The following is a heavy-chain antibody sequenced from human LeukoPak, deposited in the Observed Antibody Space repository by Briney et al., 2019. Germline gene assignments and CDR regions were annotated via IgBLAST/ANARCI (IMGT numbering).Heavy chain of an antibody. CDR1: GYTFTSYY. J-gene: IGHJ4*02. D-gene: IGHD2-15*01. V-gene: IGHV1-46*01. CDR3: ARDPPNCSGGSCYSANYFDY. CDR2: INPSGGST. Sequence: ASVKVSCKASGYTFTSYYMHWVRHAPGQGLEWMGIINPSGGSTSYAQKFQGGVTMTRDTSTSTVYMELSSLRSEDTAVYYCARDPPNCSGGSCYSANYFDYWGQGTLVTVSS.